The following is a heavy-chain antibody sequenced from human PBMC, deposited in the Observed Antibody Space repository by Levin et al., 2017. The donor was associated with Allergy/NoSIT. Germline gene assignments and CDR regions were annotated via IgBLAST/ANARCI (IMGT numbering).Heavy chain of an antibody. CDR3: TTVSEQWLAAAS. V-gene: IGHV3-15*01. D-gene: IGHD6-19*01. J-gene: IGHJ3*01. CDR2: IKSKTDGGTT. Sequence: GESLKISCAASGFTFSNAWMSWVRQAPGKGLEWVGRIKSKTDGGTTDYAAPVKGRFTISRDDSKNTLYLQMNSLKTEDTAVYYCTTVSEQWLAAASWGQGTMVTVSS. CDR1: GFTFSNAW.